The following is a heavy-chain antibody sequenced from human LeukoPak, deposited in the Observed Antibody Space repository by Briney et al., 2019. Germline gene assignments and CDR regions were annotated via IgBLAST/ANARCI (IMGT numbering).Heavy chain of an antibody. CDR3: ARSTDEYNWFDP. CDR1: GYTFTGYY. CDR2: INPNSGGT. Sequence: ASVKVSCTASGYTFTGYYMHWVRQAPGQGLEWMGWINPNSGGTNYAQKFQGWVTMTRDTSISTAYMELSRLRSDDTAVYYCARSTDEYNWFDPWGQGTLVTVSS. D-gene: IGHD1-26*01. J-gene: IGHJ5*02. V-gene: IGHV1-2*04.